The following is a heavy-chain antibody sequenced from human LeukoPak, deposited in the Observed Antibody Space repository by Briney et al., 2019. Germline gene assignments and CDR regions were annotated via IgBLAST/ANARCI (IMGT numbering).Heavy chain of an antibody. CDR3: ARHRDGYYYYGMDV. V-gene: IGHV4-4*07. CDR2: IYPSGST. CDR1: GGSISSYY. Sequence: SETLSLTCTVSGGSISSYYWSWIRQPAGKGLEWIGRIYPSGSTNYNPSLKSRVTMSVDTSKNHFSLKLNSVTAADTAVYYCARHRDGYYYYGMDVWGQGTTVTVSS. J-gene: IGHJ6*02. D-gene: IGHD5-24*01.